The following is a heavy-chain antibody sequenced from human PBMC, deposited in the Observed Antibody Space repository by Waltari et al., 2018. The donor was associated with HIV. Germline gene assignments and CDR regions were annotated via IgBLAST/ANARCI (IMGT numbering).Heavy chain of an antibody. CDR2: IYYSGST. CDR3: ARGFVGRYSGHDYVWDY. V-gene: IGHV4-31*03. CDR1: GDSIPSGNFY. Sequence: QVQLQESGPGLVKPSQTLSLTCPVSGDSIPSGNFYWTWIRQHPEKGLEWIGHIYYSGSTYSNPSLKTRIDISLDTSMNHFSLNLTSVTAADTAVYYCARGFVGRYSGHDYVWDYWGQGILVTVSS. D-gene: IGHD5-12*01. J-gene: IGHJ4*02.